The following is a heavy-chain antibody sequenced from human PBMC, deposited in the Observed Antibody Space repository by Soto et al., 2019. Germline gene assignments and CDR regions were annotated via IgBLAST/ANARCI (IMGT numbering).Heavy chain of an antibody. D-gene: IGHD4-17*01. CDR2: IYYSGST. Sequence: PSETLSLTCTVSGGSISSSSYYWGWIRQPPGKGLEWIGSIYYSGSTYYNPSLKSRVTISVDTSKNQFSLKLSSVTAADTPVYYCARLGYGDSTLYYYYYYGMDVWGQGTTVTVSS. V-gene: IGHV4-39*01. CDR3: ARLGYGDSTLYYYYYYGMDV. CDR1: GGSISSSSYY. J-gene: IGHJ6*02.